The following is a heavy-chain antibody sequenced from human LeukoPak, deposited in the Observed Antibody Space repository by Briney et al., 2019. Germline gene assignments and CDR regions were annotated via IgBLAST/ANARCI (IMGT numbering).Heavy chain of an antibody. D-gene: IGHD2-2*01. Sequence: GASVKVSCKASGYTFTGYYMHWVRQAPGQGLEWMGWINPNSGGTNYAQKFQGRVTMTRDTSISTAYMELSSLRSEDTAVYYCARSDCSSTSCYDYYFDYWGQGTLVTVSS. CDR1: GYTFTGYY. CDR2: INPNSGGT. J-gene: IGHJ4*02. CDR3: ARSDCSSTSCYDYYFDY. V-gene: IGHV1-2*02.